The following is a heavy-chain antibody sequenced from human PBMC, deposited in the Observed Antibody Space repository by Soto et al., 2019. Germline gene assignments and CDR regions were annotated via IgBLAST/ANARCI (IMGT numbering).Heavy chain of an antibody. CDR2: IYYSGST. Sequence: SETLSLTCTVSGVSISGYYWSWIRQPPGKGLEWIAYIYYSGSTNYNPSLKSRVTISVDTSKNQFSLKLSSVTAADTAVFYCARIESSSWYEPEYFQHWGQGILVTVSS. CDR1: GVSISGYY. CDR3: ARIESSSWYEPEYFQH. D-gene: IGHD6-13*01. V-gene: IGHV4-59*08. J-gene: IGHJ1*01.